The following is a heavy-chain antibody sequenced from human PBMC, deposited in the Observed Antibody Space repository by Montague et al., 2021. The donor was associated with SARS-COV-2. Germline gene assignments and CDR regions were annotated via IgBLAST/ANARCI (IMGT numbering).Heavy chain of an antibody. CDR3: ARKHDFKD. CDR2: INKDGSEK. Sequence: SLRLSCAASGINFGNFWMSWVRQAPGKGLEWVANINKDGSEKYHLESLKGRFTISRDNANSSVFLQMDSLRPDDTAVYYFARKHDFKDWGPGTLVIVSS. CDR1: GINFGNFW. D-gene: IGHD2-21*01. J-gene: IGHJ4*02. V-gene: IGHV3-7*03.